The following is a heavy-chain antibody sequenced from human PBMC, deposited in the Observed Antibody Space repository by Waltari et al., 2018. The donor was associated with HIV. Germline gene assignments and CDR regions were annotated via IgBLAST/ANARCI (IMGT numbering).Heavy chain of an antibody. J-gene: IGHJ6*02. CDR1: GYTFTSHG. V-gene: IGHV1-18*01. Sequence: QVQLVQSGAEVKKPGASVKVSCKTSGYTFTSHGINWVRQAPGQGLEWMGWISAYDGSTNYARKLQGRVTMTTDTSTSTAYMELSSLTSDDTAVYYCARYAERPERRWSYGSGVGMDVWGQGTTVTVSS. CDR3: ARYAERPERRWSYGSGVGMDV. CDR2: ISAYDGST. D-gene: IGHD3-10*01.